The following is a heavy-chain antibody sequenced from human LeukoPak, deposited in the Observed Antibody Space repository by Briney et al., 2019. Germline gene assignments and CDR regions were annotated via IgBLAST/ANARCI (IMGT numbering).Heavy chain of an antibody. J-gene: IGHJ4*02. Sequence: EASVKVSYKASGYTFTGYYMHWVRQAPGQGLEWMGWINPNSGGTNYAQKFQSRVTMTRDTSISTAYMELSRLRSDDTAVYYCARALQSYYDFWSGYYVWWGQGTLVTVSS. CDR2: INPNSGGT. CDR3: ARALQSYYDFWSGYYVW. V-gene: IGHV1-2*02. D-gene: IGHD3-3*01. CDR1: GYTFTGYY.